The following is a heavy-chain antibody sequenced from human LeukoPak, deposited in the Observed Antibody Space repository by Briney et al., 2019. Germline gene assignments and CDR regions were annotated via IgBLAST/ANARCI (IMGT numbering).Heavy chain of an antibody. D-gene: IGHD1-26*01. CDR3: ARVYRPSIVGATIYYYYYYYMDV. CDR1: GGTFSSYA. Sequence: SVKVSCKASGGTFSSYAISWVRQAPGQGLEWMGGIIPIFGTANYAQKFQGRVTITADKSTSTAYMELSSLRSEDTAVYYCARVYRPSIVGATIYYYYYYYMDVWGKGTTVTVSS. CDR2: IIPIFGTA. V-gene: IGHV1-69*06. J-gene: IGHJ6*03.